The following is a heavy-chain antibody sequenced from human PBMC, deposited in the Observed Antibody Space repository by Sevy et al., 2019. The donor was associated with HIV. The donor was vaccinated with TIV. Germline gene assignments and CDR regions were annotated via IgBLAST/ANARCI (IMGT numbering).Heavy chain of an antibody. V-gene: IGHV4-4*07. D-gene: IGHD5-18*01. CDR3: ARGANTAMVKSWFDP. Sequence: SENLSLTCTVSGCSISSYYWSWIRQPAGKGLEWIGRIYTSGSTNYNPSLKSRVTMSVDTSKNQFSLKLSSVTAADTAVYYCARGANTAMVKSWFDPWGQGNLVTVSS. J-gene: IGHJ5*02. CDR1: GCSISSYY. CDR2: IYTSGST.